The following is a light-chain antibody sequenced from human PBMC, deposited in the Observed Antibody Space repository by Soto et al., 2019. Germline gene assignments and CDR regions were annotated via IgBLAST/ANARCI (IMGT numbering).Light chain of an antibody. CDR1: QSVGSS. CDR2: DSS. J-gene: IGKJ4*01. Sequence: EIALTQSPATLSLSPGARATLSCRASQSVGSSLAWYQQKPGQAPRLLINDSSNRATGIPARFSGSGSGTDFTLTISSLETEAFAVYYCQQRNDWPLTFGGGTKVEIK. CDR3: QQRNDWPLT. V-gene: IGKV3-11*01.